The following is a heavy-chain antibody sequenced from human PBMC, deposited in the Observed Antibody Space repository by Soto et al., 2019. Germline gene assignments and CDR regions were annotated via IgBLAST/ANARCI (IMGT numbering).Heavy chain of an antibody. J-gene: IGHJ5*02. CDR2: INPNSGGT. D-gene: IGHD3-9*01. CDR1: GYTFTGYY. Sequence: ASVKVSCKASGYTFTGYYMHWVRQAPGQGLEWMGWINPNSGGTNYAQKFQGWVTMTRDTSISTAYMELSRLRSDDTAVYYCARSRYFDWYWFDPWGQGTLVTVSS. CDR3: ARSRYFDWYWFDP. V-gene: IGHV1-2*04.